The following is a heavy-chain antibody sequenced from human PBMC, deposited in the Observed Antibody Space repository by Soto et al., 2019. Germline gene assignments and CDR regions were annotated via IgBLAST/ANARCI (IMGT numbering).Heavy chain of an antibody. CDR1: GFTFRNYA. J-gene: IGHJ4*02. V-gene: IGHV3-23*01. CDR2: IRASGDST. CDR3: AKGGYTSYYDY. D-gene: IGHD5-18*01. Sequence: EVQLLESGGGLVQPGGSLRLSCAASGFTFRNYAMTWVRQAPGKGLEWVSTIRASGDSTYYADSVKGRITISRDNSKNPVYLQMNTLQAEDTEVYFCAKGGYTSYYDYWGQGILVTVSS.